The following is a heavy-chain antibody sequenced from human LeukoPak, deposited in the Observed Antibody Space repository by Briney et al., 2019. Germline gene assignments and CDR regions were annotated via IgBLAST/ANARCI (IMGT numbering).Heavy chain of an antibody. D-gene: IGHD2-15*01. Sequence: GGSLRLSCAASGFTFRNYAMSWVRQAPGKGLEWVSTISASGGSTYYADSVKGRFTISRDNSKNTLYLQMNSLRAEDTAVYYCARVRIVLGYCSGGSCYERENYGMDVWGQGTTVTVSS. CDR3: ARVRIVLGYCSGGSCYERENYGMDV. CDR2: ISASGGST. CDR1: GFTFRNYA. J-gene: IGHJ6*02. V-gene: IGHV3-23*01.